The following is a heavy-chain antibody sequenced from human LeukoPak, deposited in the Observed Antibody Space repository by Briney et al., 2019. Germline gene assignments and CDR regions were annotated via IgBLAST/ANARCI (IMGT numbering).Heavy chain of an antibody. CDR2: ISSSGSTV. CDR1: GFTFSSFE. Sequence: GGSLRLSCAASGFTFSSFEMNWVRQAPGKGLEWLSYISSSGSTVYYADSVKGRFTISRDNAQTSLYLQMNSLRAEDTAVYYCARDPCPSCAFDVWGQGTKVTVSS. CDR3: ARDPCPSCAFDV. J-gene: IGHJ3*01. V-gene: IGHV3-48*03. D-gene: IGHD3-10*01.